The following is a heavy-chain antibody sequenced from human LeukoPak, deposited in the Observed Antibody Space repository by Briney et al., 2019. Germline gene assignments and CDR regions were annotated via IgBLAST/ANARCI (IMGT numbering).Heavy chain of an antibody. Sequence: SETLSLTCTVSGGSISSYYWGWIRQPPGKGLEWIGSIYYSGSTYYNPSLKSRVTISVDTSKNQFSLKLSSVTAADTAVYYCARMAGFLGGDYYDSSGYYFDYWGQGTLVTVSS. J-gene: IGHJ4*02. CDR2: IYYSGST. D-gene: IGHD3-22*01. CDR3: ARMAGFLGGDYYDSSGYYFDY. CDR1: GGSISSYY. V-gene: IGHV4-39*01.